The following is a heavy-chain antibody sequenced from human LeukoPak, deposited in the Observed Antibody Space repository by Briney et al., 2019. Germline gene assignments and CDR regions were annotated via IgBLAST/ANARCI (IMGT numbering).Heavy chain of an antibody. D-gene: IGHD4-23*01. CDR1: GGSISSYY. V-gene: IGHV4-59*01. Sequence: RSSETLSLTCIVSGGSISSYYWSWIRQPPGKGLEWIGYIYNSGRTNYNPSLKSRVTISVDTSKNQFSLKLSSVTAADTAVYYCARSDSGNSNDALDIWGQGTMVTVSS. J-gene: IGHJ3*02. CDR2: IYNSGRT. CDR3: ARSDSGNSNDALDI.